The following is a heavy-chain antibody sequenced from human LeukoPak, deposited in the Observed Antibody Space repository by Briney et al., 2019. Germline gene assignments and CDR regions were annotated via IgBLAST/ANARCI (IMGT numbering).Heavy chain of an antibody. D-gene: IGHD6-13*01. J-gene: IGHJ4*02. Sequence: PGGSLGLSCEASGFTFSIYWMHWVRQAPGKGLEWVSRIGYDGSSTSYADSVKGRFTISRDNAKNTVYLQMNSLRVEDTAVYYCVTVAAADSDFWGQGTLVTVSS. CDR1: GFTFSIYW. CDR2: IGYDGSST. CDR3: VTVAAADSDF. V-gene: IGHV3-74*01.